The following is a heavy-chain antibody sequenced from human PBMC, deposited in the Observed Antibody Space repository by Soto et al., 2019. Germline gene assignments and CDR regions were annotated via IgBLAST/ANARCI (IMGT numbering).Heavy chain of an antibody. CDR2: ISSSCSTI. D-gene: IGHD3-10*01. J-gene: IGHJ3*02. CDR3: ARGYYGSGSYYTLIAFDI. Sequence: EVQLVESGGGLVQPGGSLRLSCAASGFTFSSYSMNWVRQAPGKGLEWVSYISSSCSTIYYADSVKGRFTISRDNAKNSLYLQMNSLRAEDTAVYYCARGYYGSGSYYTLIAFDIWGQGTMVTVSS. V-gene: IGHV3-48*01. CDR1: GFTFSSYS.